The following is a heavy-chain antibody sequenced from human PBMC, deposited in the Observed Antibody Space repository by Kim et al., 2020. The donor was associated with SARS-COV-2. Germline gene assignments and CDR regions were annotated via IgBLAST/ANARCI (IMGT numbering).Heavy chain of an antibody. J-gene: IGHJ4*02. CDR1: GGSITRNSYY. Sequence: SETLSLTCTVSGGSITRNSYYWGWIRQAPGKGPEWIGSVYHSGTTYDNPSLKGRVTISVDTSKSQFSLRLTSVTAADTAVYYCARSGIVMVTVIHYFDYWSQGTLVTVSS. CDR3: ARSGIVMVTVIHYFDY. V-gene: IGHV4-39*07. D-gene: IGHD2-21*02. CDR2: VYHSGTT.